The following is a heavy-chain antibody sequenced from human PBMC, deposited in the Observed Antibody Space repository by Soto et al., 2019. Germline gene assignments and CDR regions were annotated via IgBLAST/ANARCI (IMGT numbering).Heavy chain of an antibody. CDR2: INHSGST. CDR1: GESFSGSS. D-gene: IGHD3-3*01. Sequence: SKNLSLTCAVQGESFSGSSCRWTRQPLGKGLEWIGEINHSGSTNYNPSLKSRVTISVDTSKNQFSLKLSSVTAAETAVYYCARAGYVITMFGVVHYGMDGWGQGTTVT. V-gene: IGHV4-34*01. CDR3: ARAGYVITMFGVVHYGMDG. J-gene: IGHJ6*02.